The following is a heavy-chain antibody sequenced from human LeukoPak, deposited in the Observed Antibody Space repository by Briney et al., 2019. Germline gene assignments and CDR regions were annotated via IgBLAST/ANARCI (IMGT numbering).Heavy chain of an antibody. J-gene: IGHJ6*03. V-gene: IGHV1-69*05. Sequence: SVKVSCKASGGTFSSYAISWVRQAPGQGLEWMGGIIPIFGTANYAQKFQGRVTITTDESTSTAYMELSSLRSEDTAVYYCARASYYYDSSGYYYYYYYMDVWGRGTTVTVSS. CDR1: GGTFSSYA. D-gene: IGHD3-22*01. CDR3: ARASYYYDSSGYYYYYYYMDV. CDR2: IIPIFGTA.